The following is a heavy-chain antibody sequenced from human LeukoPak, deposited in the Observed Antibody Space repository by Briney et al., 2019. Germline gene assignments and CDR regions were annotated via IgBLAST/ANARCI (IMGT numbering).Heavy chain of an antibody. J-gene: IGHJ4*02. CDR2: ISGSSDIK. CDR1: GFTFSFYS. V-gene: IGHV3-48*01. Sequence: GGSLRLSCATSGFTFSFYSMSWIRQAPGKGPEWISYISGSSDIKHFADSVKGRFNISRDNAKESLFLQMDSLRVEDTAIYYCARGIFFGSGTQSFDYWGQGTLVTVSS. D-gene: IGHD3-10*01. CDR3: ARGIFFGSGTQSFDY.